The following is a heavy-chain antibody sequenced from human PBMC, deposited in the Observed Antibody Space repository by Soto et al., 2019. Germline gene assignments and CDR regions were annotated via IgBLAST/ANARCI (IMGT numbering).Heavy chain of an antibody. CDR2: ITDTGVST. J-gene: IGHJ4*02. V-gene: IGHV3-23*01. D-gene: IGHD3-10*02. CDR3: AKDTPVAMFLFDS. Sequence: GGSLRLSCTASGFTFYTYAMTWVRQAPGKGLEWVSSITDTGVSTYYAASVKGRFTISRDNSKNTLYLQMNSLRTDDSAVYYCAKDTPVAMFLFDSWGRGTLVTVSS. CDR1: GFTFYTYA.